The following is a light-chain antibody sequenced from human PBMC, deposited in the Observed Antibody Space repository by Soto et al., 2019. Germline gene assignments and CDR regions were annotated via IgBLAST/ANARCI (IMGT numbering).Light chain of an antibody. V-gene: IGKV1-5*03. J-gene: IGKJ1*01. Sequence: DIQMTQSPSTLSASVGDRVTITCRASQSISSWLAWYQQKPGKAPKILIYKASSLESGVPSRFSGGGSGTEFTLTISSLQPDDFATYYCQQYNSFPTFGQGTKVEIK. CDR2: KAS. CDR1: QSISSW. CDR3: QQYNSFPT.